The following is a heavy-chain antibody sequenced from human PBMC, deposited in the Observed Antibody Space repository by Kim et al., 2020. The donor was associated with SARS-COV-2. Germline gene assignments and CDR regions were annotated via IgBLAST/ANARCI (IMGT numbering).Heavy chain of an antibody. V-gene: IGHV3-11*01. D-gene: IGHD1-26*01. CDR2: T. J-gene: IGHJ4*02. CDR3: ATDGGRTYLLDY. Sequence: TDYEDSVKGRFTISRENAKNSLYLQINNLRADDTAVYYCATDGGRTYLLDYGGRGTLVTVS.